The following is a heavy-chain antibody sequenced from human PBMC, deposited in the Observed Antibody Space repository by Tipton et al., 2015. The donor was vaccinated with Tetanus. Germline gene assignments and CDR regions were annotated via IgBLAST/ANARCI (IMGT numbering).Heavy chain of an antibody. CDR2: IFYSGDT. CDR1: GGSISNYY. J-gene: IGHJ4*02. Sequence: GLVKPSGTLSLTCTVSGGSISNYYWNWIRQSPGGRLEWIGNIFYSGDTTYNRSLQSRARIFLDTAKKEFSLRLSSVTAADTAVYYCARGTDDYWGQGTLVTVSS. CDR3: ARGTDDY. D-gene: IGHD2-2*01. V-gene: IGHV4-59*12.